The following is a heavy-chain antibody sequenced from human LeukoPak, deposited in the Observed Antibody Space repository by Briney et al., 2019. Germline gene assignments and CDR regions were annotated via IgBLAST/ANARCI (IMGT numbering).Heavy chain of an antibody. CDR3: ARSKALKHQLDYYYYYMDV. V-gene: IGHV1-69*05. J-gene: IGHJ6*03. D-gene: IGHD6-13*01. CDR2: IIPIFGTA. CDR1: GGTFSSYA. Sequence: ASVKVSCKASGGTFSSYAISWVRQAPGQGLEWMGGIIPIFGTANYAQKFQGRVTITTDESTSTAYMELSSLRSEDTAVYYCARSKALKHQLDYYYYYMDVWGKGTRSPSP.